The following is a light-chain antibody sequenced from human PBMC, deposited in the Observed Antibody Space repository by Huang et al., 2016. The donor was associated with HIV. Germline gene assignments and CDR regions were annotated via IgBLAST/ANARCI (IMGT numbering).Light chain of an antibody. CDR2: GAS. J-gene: IGKJ2*01. CDR1: QDIRNY. Sequence: IQMTQSPASLSASVGDRVTISCQASQDIRNYLNWYQQKPGKAPTLLTYGASNLETGVPSRFSGNGSGTDFTITISSLQSEDIATYYCQQYDNLYTFGQGTKLEIK. CDR3: QQYDNLYT. V-gene: IGKV1-33*01.